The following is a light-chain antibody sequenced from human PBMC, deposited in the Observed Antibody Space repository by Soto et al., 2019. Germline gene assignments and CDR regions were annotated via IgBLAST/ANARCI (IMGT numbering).Light chain of an antibody. J-gene: IGKJ2*01. CDR1: QSVSSN. Sequence: EIVMTQSPATLSVSPGERATLSCRASQSVSSNLAWYQQKPGQDPRLLIYGASTRATGIPARFSGSGSGTEFTLTISSLQSEEFAVYYCQQYNNWPSTFGQGTKLEIK. CDR2: GAS. CDR3: QQYNNWPST. V-gene: IGKV3-15*01.